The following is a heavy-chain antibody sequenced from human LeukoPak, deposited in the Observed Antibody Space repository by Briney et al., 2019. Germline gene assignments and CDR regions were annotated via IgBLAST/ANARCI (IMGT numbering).Heavy chain of an antibody. CDR3: ARLVVVAAGSPYYYYMDV. Sequence: GASVKVSCKASGYTFTSYGISWVRQAPGQGLEWMGWISAYNGNTNYAQKLQGRVTMTTDTSTSTAYMELRSLRSDDTAVYYCARLVVVAAGSPYYYYMDVWGKGTTVTVSS. D-gene: IGHD2-15*01. J-gene: IGHJ6*03. V-gene: IGHV1-18*01. CDR2: ISAYNGNT. CDR1: GYTFTSYG.